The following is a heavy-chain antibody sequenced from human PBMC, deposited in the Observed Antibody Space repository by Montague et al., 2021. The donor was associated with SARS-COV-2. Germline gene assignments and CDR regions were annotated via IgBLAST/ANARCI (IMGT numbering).Heavy chain of an antibody. J-gene: IGHJ4*02. D-gene: IGHD2-15*01. CDR2: IYYSGST. V-gene: IGHV4-59*08. CDR1: GGSISSYY. Sequence: SETLSLTCTVSGGSISSYYWSWIRQPPGKGLEWIGYIYYSGSTNYNPSLKSRVTISVDTSKNQFSLKLSSVTAADTAVYYCARRALGYCSGGSCYAGFDYWGQGTLVTVSS. CDR3: ARRALGYCSGGSCYAGFDY.